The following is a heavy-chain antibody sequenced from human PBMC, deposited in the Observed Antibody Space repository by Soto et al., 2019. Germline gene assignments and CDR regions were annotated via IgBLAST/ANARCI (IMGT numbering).Heavy chain of an antibody. J-gene: IGHJ3*02. V-gene: IGHV1-46*03. CDR2: INPSGGST. CDR3: ARDQVSPVRRIAAAGTPHAFDI. D-gene: IGHD6-13*01. CDR1: GYTFTSYY. Sequence: ASVKVSCKASGYTFTSYYMHWVRQAPGQGLEWMGIINPSGGSTSYAQKFQGRVTMTRDTSTSTVYMELSSLRSEDTAVYYCARDQVSPVRRIAAAGTPHAFDIWGQGTMVTV.